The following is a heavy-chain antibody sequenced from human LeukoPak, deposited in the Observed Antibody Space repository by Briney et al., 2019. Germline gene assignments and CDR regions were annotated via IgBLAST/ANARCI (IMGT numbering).Heavy chain of an antibody. CDR3: ARGGAGKRYNWFDP. CDR1: GFTFSSYS. J-gene: IGHJ5*02. V-gene: IGHV3-21*01. D-gene: IGHD6-13*01. CDR2: ISSSSSYM. Sequence: GGSLRLSCAASGFTFSSYSMNWVRQAPGKGMEWVSSISSSSSYMYYADSLKGRFTISRDNAKNSLYLQMNSLRAEDTAVYYCARGGAGKRYNWFDPWGQGTLVTVSS.